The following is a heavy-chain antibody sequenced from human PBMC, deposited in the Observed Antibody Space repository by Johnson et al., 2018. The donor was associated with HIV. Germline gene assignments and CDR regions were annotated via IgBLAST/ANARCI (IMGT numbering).Heavy chain of an antibody. CDR1: GFTFSSYG. CDR3: VKLPVAPSYGAFDI. CDR2: ISYDGSNK. D-gene: IGHD6-19*01. Sequence: QVQLVESGGGVVQPGRSLRLSCAASGFTFSSYGMHWVRQAPGKGLEWVAVISYDGSNKYYADSVKGRFTISRDNSKNTLYLQMNSLRAEDTAVYYCVKLPVAPSYGAFDIWGQGTMVTVSS. V-gene: IGHV3-30*18. J-gene: IGHJ3*02.